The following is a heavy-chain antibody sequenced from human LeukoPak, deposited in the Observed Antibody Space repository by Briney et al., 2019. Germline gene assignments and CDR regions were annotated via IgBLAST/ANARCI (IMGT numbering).Heavy chain of an antibody. CDR2: IESDGSRT. V-gene: IGHV3-74*01. J-gene: IGHJ6*02. CDR3: ARDTYYDNSSAFYHYYYGMDV. D-gene: IGHD3-22*01. Sequence: GGSLRLSCSASGFTFSNCWMHWVRQAPGKGLEWVSRIESDGSRTRYADSVEGRFTISRDNAKNTLYLQMNSLSAEDTAVYYCARDTYYDNSSAFYHYYYGMDVWGQGTTVTVSS. CDR1: GFTFSNCW.